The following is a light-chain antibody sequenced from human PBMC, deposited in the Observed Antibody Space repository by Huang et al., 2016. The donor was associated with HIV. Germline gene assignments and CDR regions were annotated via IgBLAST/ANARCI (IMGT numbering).Light chain of an antibody. V-gene: IGKV1-33*01. CDR3: QHYDNLRT. J-gene: IGKJ1*01. CDR1: QDISNY. Sequence: DIQMTQSPSSLSASVGDRVTITCQANQDISNYLNWYQQKPGKAPKLLIYDASNLETGVSSRFSGRGSGTDFTFTISSLQPEDIATYYCQHYDNLRTFGQGTKVEIK. CDR2: DAS.